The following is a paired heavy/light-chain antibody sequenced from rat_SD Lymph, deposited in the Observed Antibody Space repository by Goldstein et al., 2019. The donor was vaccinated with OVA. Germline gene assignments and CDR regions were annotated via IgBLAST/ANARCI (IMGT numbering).Light chain of an antibody. CDR3: LQRRSYT. J-gene: IGKJ2-1*01. CDR1: SSVSY. V-gene: IGKV4S12*01. CDR2: DTS. Sequence: EIVLTQSPTTMAASPGEKVTITCRASSSVSYMHWFQQKSGTSPKPWIYDTSKLASGVPDRFSGSGSGTSYSLTIRSMEAEDAATYYCLQRRSYTFGAGTKLELK.
Heavy chain of an antibody. Sequence: QVQLMESGPGLVQPSETLSLTCSVSGFSLTSYNVHWVRQPPGKGLEWMGVMWSGGSTDYNSALKSRLSISGDTSKNQVFLKMNSLQSEDTATYYCARGGDYSSGPFAYWGQGTLVTVSS. CDR2: MWSGGST. CDR3: ARGGDYSSGPFAY. CDR1: GFSLTSYN. V-gene: IGHV2-45*01. D-gene: IGHD1-1*01. J-gene: IGHJ3*01.